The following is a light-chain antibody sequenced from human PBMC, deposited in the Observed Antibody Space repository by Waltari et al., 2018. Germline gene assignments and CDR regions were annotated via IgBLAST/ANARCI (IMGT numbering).Light chain of an antibody. CDR3: QHYNIYPVM. J-gene: IGKJ5*01. V-gene: IGKV1-5*03. Sequence: DIQMTQSPSTLSASVGDRVTITCRASQSISDWVAWYQHKPGKAPNLLIYEASSLESGVPSRFSGSGSGAEFTLTISSLQPDDFATYYCQHYNIYPVMFGQGTRLEIK. CDR2: EAS. CDR1: QSISDW.